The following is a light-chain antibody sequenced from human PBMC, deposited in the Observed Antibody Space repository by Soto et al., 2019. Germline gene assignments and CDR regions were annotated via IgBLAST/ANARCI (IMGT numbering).Light chain of an antibody. V-gene: IGKV3-20*01. CDR2: AAS. CDR3: QHYDGSLS. Sequence: IVLTQSPHTLSLSPGERASLSCRTSQTISSSYFAWYQQKPGQSHRLLVYAASIRAPGIPDRFSGSGSGADFTLTISRLEPADFAVYYCQHYDGSLSFGGGTRVEIK. J-gene: IGKJ4*01. CDR1: QTISSSY.